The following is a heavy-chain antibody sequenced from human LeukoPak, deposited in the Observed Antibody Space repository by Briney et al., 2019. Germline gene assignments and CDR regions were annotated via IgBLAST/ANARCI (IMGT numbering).Heavy chain of an antibody. CDR1: GFTFSSYW. CDR2: IKQDGSEK. J-gene: IGHJ4*02. V-gene: IGHV3-7*04. Sequence: PGGSLRLSCAASGFTFSSYWLSWVGQAPPKGLAWVANIKQDGSEKYYVDSVKGRFTISRDNAKNSVYLQMNSLRAEDTAVYYCARDGGGWTYFDYWGQGTPVTVSS. D-gene: IGHD6-19*01. CDR3: ARDGGGWTYFDY.